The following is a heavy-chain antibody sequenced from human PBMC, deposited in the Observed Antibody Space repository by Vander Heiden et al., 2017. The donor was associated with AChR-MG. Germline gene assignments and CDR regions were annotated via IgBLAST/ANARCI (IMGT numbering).Heavy chain of an antibody. D-gene: IGHD3-10*01. J-gene: IGHJ3*01. CDR3: AKDLVKAVVRGAAFDF. CDR1: GFPLRSLG. V-gene: IGHV3-23*01. Sequence: EVQLLESGGGLVQPGGSVRLSCAASGFPLRSLGMSWVRQAPGKGLEWVSAISNSGGRTYYADSVKGRFTISRDNSKNTLYLQMNSLRAEDTAVYYCAKDLVKAVVRGAAFDFWGQGKMVSVSS. CDR2: ISNSGGRT.